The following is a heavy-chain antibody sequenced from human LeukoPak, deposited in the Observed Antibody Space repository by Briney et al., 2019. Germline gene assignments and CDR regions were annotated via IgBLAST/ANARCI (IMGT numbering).Heavy chain of an antibody. Sequence: SETLSLTCTVSGGSLSPHYWTWLRQTPGKGLEWIGYVYYNGLTSYNASLRSRLILSVDTARNQVSLKLTSVTAADTAVYYCTREVSTVTFDYWGQGTLVTVSS. J-gene: IGHJ4*02. CDR1: GGSLSPHY. CDR2: VYYNGLT. CDR3: TREVSTVTFDY. D-gene: IGHD4-17*01. V-gene: IGHV4-59*11.